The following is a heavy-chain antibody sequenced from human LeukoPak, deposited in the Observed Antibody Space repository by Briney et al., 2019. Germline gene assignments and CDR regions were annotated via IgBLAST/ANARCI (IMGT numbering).Heavy chain of an antibody. V-gene: IGHV4-34*01. D-gene: IGHD6-19*01. J-gene: IGHJ4*02. CDR2: INHSGST. Sequence: SETLSLTCAVYGGSFSGYYWSWIRQPPGKGLEWIGEINHSGSTNCNPSLKSRVTISVDTSKNQFSLKLSSVTAADTAVYYCARTWAVAGMSYYFDYWGQGTLVTVSS. CDR1: GGSFSGYY. CDR3: ARTWAVAGMSYYFDY.